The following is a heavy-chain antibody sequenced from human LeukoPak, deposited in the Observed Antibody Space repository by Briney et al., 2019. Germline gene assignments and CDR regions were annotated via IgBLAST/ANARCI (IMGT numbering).Heavy chain of an antibody. D-gene: IGHD6-19*01. CDR1: GGSISSSSYY. CDR2: IYYSGST. J-gene: IGHJ4*02. Sequence: PSETLSLACTVSGGSISSSSYYWGWIRQPPGKGLEWIGSIYYSGSTYYNPSLKSRVTISVDTSKNQFSLKLSSVTAADTAVYYCARGSQWLVPIDYWGQGTLVTVSS. CDR3: ARGSQWLVPIDY. V-gene: IGHV4-39*01.